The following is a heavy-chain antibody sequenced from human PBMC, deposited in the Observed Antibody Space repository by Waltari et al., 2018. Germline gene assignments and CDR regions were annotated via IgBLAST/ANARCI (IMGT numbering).Heavy chain of an antibody. D-gene: IGHD5-12*01. CDR3: MKDQARG. J-gene: IGHJ4*02. V-gene: IGHV3-30*02. CDR2: MSYDGSNK. Sequence: QVQLVESGGGVVQPGGSLRLSCAASGFTFSLSGMHWVRQAPGKGREWVAFMSYDGSNKYYADSVKGRFTISRDNSRNTLYLQMNRLRDEDTAVYYCMKDQARGWGQGTLVTVSS. CDR1: GFTFSLSG.